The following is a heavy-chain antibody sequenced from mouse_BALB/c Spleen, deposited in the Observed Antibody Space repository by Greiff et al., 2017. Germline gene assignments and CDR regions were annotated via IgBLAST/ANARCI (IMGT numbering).Heavy chain of an antibody. J-gene: IGHJ4*01. CDR3: ARREGNYAAMDY. Sequence: EVKVVESGGGLVKPGGSLKLSCAASGFTFSSYAMSWVRQTPEKRLEWVASISSGGSTYYPDSVKGRFTISRDNARNILYLQMSSLRSEDTAMYYCARREGNYAAMDYWGQGTSVTVSS. V-gene: IGHV5-6-5*01. CDR2: ISSGGST. CDR1: GFTFSSYA. D-gene: IGHD2-1*01.